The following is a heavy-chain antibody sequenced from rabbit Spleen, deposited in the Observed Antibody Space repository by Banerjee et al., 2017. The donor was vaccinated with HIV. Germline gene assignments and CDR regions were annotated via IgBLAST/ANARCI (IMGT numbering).Heavy chain of an antibody. V-gene: IGHV1S40*01. D-gene: IGHD1-1*01. CDR1: GVSLSGDSY. CDR3: ARDTSSSFSSYGMDL. CDR2: IDIGSSGFT. J-gene: IGHJ6*01. Sequence: QSLEESGGDLVKPGASLTLTCIASGVSLSGDSYMCWVRQAPGKGLEWIACIDIGSSGFTYFASWAKGRFTISKTSSTTVTLQMTGLTAADTATYFCARDTSSSFSSYGMDLWGQGTLVTVS.